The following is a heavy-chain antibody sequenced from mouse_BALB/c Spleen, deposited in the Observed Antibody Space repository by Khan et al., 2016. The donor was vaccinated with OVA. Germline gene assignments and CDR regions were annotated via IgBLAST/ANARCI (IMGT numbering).Heavy chain of an antibody. D-gene: IGHD2-14*01. Sequence: LVESGPELKKPGETVQISCKASGFTFTNYGMNWVKQAPGKGLKWMGWINTYTGEPTFADDFKGRFAFSLETSASTAYLQINSLKNEDTATYFCARVGYGTMDCWGQGTSVTVSS. J-gene: IGHJ4*01. V-gene: IGHV9-3-1*01. CDR1: GFTFTNYG. CDR3: ARVGYGTMDC. CDR2: INTYTGEP.